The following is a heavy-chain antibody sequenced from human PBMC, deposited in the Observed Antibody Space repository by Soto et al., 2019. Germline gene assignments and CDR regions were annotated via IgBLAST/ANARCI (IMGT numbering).Heavy chain of an antibody. V-gene: IGHV4-39*01. CDR2: IYYSGST. D-gene: IGHD2-2*01. J-gene: IGHJ5*02. CDR1: GGSISSSSYY. Sequence: QPQLQESGPGLVKPSETLSLTCTVSGGSISSSSYYWGWIRQPPGKGLEWIGSIYYSGSTYYNPSLKSRVTISVDTSKNQFSLKLSSVTAADTAVYYCARHRPLYCSSTSCIFNWFDPWGQGTLVTVSS. CDR3: ARHRPLYCSSTSCIFNWFDP.